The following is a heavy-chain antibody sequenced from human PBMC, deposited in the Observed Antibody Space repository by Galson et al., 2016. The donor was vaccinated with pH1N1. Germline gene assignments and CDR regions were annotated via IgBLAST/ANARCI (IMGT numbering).Heavy chain of an antibody. D-gene: IGHD4-17*01. CDR2: ISYTGGT. V-gene: IGHV4-59*08. J-gene: IGHJ4*02. Sequence: SETLSLTCTVSGDPISSYYWNWIRQPPGKGLEWIGYISYTGGTKHNPSLKSRVTISRDTSKNQFFLKVISVTAADTAVYYCARHPWDYGDDIGGEYDSWGQGTLVTVSS. CDR1: GDPISSYY. CDR3: ARHPWDYGDDIGGEYDS.